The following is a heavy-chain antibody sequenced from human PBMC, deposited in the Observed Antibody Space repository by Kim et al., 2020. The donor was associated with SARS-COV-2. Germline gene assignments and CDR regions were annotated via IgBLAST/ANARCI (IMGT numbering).Heavy chain of an antibody. CDR1: GYTFTSYD. Sequence: ASVKVSCKASGYTFTSYDINRVRQATGQGLEWMGWMNPNSGNTGYAQKFQGRVTMTRNTSISTAYMELSSLRSEDTAVYYCARGRGYCSGGSCYYYYGMDVWGQGATVTVSS. D-gene: IGHD2-15*01. V-gene: IGHV1-8*01. J-gene: IGHJ6*02. CDR3: ARGRGYCSGGSCYYYYGMDV. CDR2: MNPNSGNT.